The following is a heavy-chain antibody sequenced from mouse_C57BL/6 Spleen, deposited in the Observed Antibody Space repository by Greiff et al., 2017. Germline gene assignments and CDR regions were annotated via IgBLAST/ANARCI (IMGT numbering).Heavy chain of an antibody. CDR2: ISYDGSN. CDR3: SSFTREVRSYVDY. CDR1: GYSITSGSY. Sequence: ESGPGLVKPSQSLSLTCSVTGYSITSGSYWNWIRQFPGNKLEWMGYISYDGSNNYHPSLKNRISITRATSKNQFFLKLNSVTTEDTATYYCSSFTREVRSYVDYWGQGTTLTVSS. D-gene: IGHD2-14*01. J-gene: IGHJ2*01. V-gene: IGHV3-6*01.